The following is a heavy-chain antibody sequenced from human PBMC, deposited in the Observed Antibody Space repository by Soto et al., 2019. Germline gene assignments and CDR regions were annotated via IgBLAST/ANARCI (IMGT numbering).Heavy chain of an antibody. Sequence: HPGGSLRLSCAASGFTFSSYGMHWVRQAPGKGLEWVAVIWYDGSNKYYADSVKGRFTISRDNSKNTLYLQMNSLRAEDTAVYYCAREGLGTTVTTRATSPFGYWGQGT. V-gene: IGHV3-33*01. CDR3: AREGLGTTVTTRATSPFGY. J-gene: IGHJ4*02. CDR2: IWYDGSNK. D-gene: IGHD4-17*01. CDR1: GFTFSSYG.